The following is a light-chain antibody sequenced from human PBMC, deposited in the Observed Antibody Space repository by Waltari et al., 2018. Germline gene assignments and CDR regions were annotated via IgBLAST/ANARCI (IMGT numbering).Light chain of an antibody. V-gene: IGLV1-40*01. CDR3: QSYDSSLSGV. J-gene: IGLJ2*01. CDR1: SSNIGAGYD. Sequence: QSVLTQPPSVSGAPGQRVTISCTGSSSNIGAGYDVNWYQQRPGPAPKLLIYGNSNLPSGVPDRFSGSKSGTSASLAITGLQAEDEADYYCQSYDSSLSGVFGGGTKLTVL. CDR2: GNS.